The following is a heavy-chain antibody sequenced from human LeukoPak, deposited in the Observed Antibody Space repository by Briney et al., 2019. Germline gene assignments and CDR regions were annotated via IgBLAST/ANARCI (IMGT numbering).Heavy chain of an antibody. CDR3: ARVTYYDFWSGYLHEGLFDP. CDR1: GFTFSSYA. D-gene: IGHD3-3*01. V-gene: IGHV3-23*01. Sequence: GGSLRLSCAASGFTFSSYAMSWVRQAPGKGLEWVSAISGSGGSTYYADSVKGRFTISRDNSKNTLYLQMNSLRAEDTAVYYCARVTYYDFWSGYLHEGLFDPWGQGTLVTVSS. J-gene: IGHJ5*02. CDR2: ISGSGGST.